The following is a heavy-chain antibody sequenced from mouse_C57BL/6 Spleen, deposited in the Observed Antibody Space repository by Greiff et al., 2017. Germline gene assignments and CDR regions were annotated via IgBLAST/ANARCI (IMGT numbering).Heavy chain of an antibody. CDR3: ASERWFPKAMDY. D-gene: IGHD2-3*01. CDR1: GYTFTSYW. CDR2: IHPNSGST. V-gene: IGHV1-64*01. J-gene: IGHJ4*01. Sequence: VQLQQSGAELVKPGASVKLSCKASGYTFTSYWMHWVKQRPGQGLEWIGMIHPNSGSTNYNEKFKSKATLTVDKSSSTAYMQLSSLTSEDSAVYYGASERWFPKAMDYWGQGTSVTVSS.